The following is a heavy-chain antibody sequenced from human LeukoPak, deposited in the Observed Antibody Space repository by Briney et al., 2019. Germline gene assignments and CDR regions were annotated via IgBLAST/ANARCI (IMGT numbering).Heavy chain of an antibody. CDR2: ISYDGSNK. CDR3: ARDGLNGAGLLIDY. V-gene: IGHV3-30*04. J-gene: IGHJ4*02. CDR1: GFTFSRYS. Sequence: GGPLRLSCAASGFTFSRYSMHWVRQAPGKGREWVAVISYDGSNKYYADSVKGRFTIYRQNSKNRLHLQSNRVRAEYTAVYYCARDGLNGAGLLIDYWGQGTLVTVSS. D-gene: IGHD6-13*01.